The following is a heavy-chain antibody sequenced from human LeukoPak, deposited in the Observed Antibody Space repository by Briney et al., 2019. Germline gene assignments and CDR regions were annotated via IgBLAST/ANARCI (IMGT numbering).Heavy chain of an antibody. D-gene: IGHD3-10*01. Sequence: PSETLSLTCAVYGGSFSGYYWSWIRQPPGKGLEWIGEINHSGSTNYNPSLKSRVTISVDTSKNQFSLKLSSVTAADTAVYYCARGDYYGSGSYPLWGQGTLVTVSS. CDR1: GGSFSGYY. V-gene: IGHV4-34*01. J-gene: IGHJ4*02. CDR3: ARGDYYGSGSYPL. CDR2: INHSGST.